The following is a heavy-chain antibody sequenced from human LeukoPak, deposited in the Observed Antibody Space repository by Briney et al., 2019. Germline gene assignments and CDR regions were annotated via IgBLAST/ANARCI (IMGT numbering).Heavy chain of an antibody. CDR2: INHSGST. Sequence: SETLSLTCAVCGGFFSGYYWSWIRQPPGKGLEWIGEINHSGSTNYNPSLKSRVTISVDTSKNQFSLKLSSVTAADTAVYYCARGGVRGVIIGWFDPWGQGTLVTVSS. V-gene: IGHV4-34*01. CDR3: ARGGVRGVIIGWFDP. CDR1: GGFFSGYY. J-gene: IGHJ5*02. D-gene: IGHD3-10*01.